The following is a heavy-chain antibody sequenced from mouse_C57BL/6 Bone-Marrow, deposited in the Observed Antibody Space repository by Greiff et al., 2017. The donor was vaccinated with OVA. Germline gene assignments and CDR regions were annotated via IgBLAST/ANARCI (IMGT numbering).Heavy chain of an antibody. J-gene: IGHJ1*03. CDR1: GFNIKDYY. CDR2: IDPEDGET. V-gene: IGHV14-2*01. D-gene: IGHD1-1*01. CDR3: ALYGSSYCWYFDV. Sequence: EVQLQQSGAELVKPGASVKLSCTASGFNIKDYYMHWVKQRTEQGREWIGRIDPEDGETKYAPKSQGKATITADTSSNTAYLQLSSLTSEDTAVYYCALYGSSYCWYFDVWGTGTTVTVSS.